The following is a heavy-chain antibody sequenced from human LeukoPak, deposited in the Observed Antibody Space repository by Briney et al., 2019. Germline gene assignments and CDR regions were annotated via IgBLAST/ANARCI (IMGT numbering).Heavy chain of an antibody. Sequence: GGSLRLSCAASGFTFTTSWMHWFRQAPGKGLVWVSRIESDRTSTTYADYVKGRFTISRDNAKNTLYLQMNSLRAEDTAVYYCARDQYSSTWYRGAFDVWGQGTMVSVSS. CDR3: ARDQYSSTWYRGAFDV. V-gene: IGHV3-74*01. D-gene: IGHD6-13*01. CDR2: IESDRTST. J-gene: IGHJ3*01. CDR1: GFTFTTSW.